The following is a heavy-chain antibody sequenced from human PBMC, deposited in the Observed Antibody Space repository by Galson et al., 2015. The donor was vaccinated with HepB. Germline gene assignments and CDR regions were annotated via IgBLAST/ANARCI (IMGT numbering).Heavy chain of an antibody. CDR3: ARVRTSSTWYVSNWFDP. CDR2: IKQDEGEK. V-gene: IGHV3-7*03. D-gene: IGHD6-13*01. Sequence: SLRLSCAASGFTFSAYWMSWVRQAPGKGLEWVANIKQDEGEKSYVDSVKGRFTISRDNAKKSLYLHMNSLRAEDTAMYYCARVRTSSTWYVSNWFDPWGQGTLVTVSS. J-gene: IGHJ5*02. CDR1: GFTFSAYW.